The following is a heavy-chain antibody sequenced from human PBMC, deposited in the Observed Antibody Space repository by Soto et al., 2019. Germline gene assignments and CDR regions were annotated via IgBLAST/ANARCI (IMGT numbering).Heavy chain of an antibody. J-gene: IGHJ6*02. CDR3: ARDGKRGYSSSWYFYYYGMDV. Sequence: APSVKGSCKASGYTFTSYGISWVRQAPGQGLEWMGWISAYNGNTNYAQKLQGRVTMTTDTSTSTAYMELRSLRSDDTAVYYCARDGKRGYSSSWYFYYYGMDVWGQGTTVTVSS. V-gene: IGHV1-18*04. CDR2: ISAYNGNT. D-gene: IGHD6-13*01. CDR1: GYTFTSYG.